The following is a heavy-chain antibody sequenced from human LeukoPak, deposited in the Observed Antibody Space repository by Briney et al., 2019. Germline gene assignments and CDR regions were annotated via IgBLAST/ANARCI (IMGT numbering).Heavy chain of an antibody. CDR3: ARGSGYGDYIP. CDR1: GGTFSSYA. D-gene: IGHD4-17*01. J-gene: IGHJ5*02. Sequence: GASVNVSCKASGGTFSSYAISWVGQAPGQGGEWMGRIIPILGMANYAQKFQGRVTITADKSTSTAYMELSSLRSEDTAVCCYARGSGYGDYIPWGQGTLVTVSS. V-gene: IGHV1-69*04. CDR2: IIPILGMA.